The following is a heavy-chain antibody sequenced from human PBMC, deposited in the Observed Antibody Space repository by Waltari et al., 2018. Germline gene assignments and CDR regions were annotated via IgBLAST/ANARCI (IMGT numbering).Heavy chain of an antibody. CDR1: GGSISSGSYY. CDR3: ARGLGYSSSLDYFDY. Sequence: QVQLQESGPGLVKPSQTLSLTCTVSGGSISSGSYYWSWIRQPAGKGLEWIGYIYTSGSTNYNPSLKSRVTISVDTSKNQFSLKLSSVTAADTAVYYCARGLGYSSSLDYFDYWGQGTLVTVSS. CDR2: IYTSGST. J-gene: IGHJ4*02. V-gene: IGHV4-61*09. D-gene: IGHD6-6*01.